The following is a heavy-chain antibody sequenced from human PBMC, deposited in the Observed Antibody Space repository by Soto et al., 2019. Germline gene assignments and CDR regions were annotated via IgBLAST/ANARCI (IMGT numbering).Heavy chain of an antibody. Sequence: QVQLVQSGAEVKKPGASVKVSCKASGYTFSTYGFSWVRQAPGQGLEWLGWIGAYNDDTNYAQNFQGRVTMTTDTSTTTYYMELRNLRPDDTAVYFCARDWRGAEGFDPWGQGTLVTVSS. V-gene: IGHV1-18*01. CDR3: ARDWRGAEGFDP. CDR1: GYTFSTYG. J-gene: IGHJ5*02. CDR2: IGAYNDDT. D-gene: IGHD3-3*01.